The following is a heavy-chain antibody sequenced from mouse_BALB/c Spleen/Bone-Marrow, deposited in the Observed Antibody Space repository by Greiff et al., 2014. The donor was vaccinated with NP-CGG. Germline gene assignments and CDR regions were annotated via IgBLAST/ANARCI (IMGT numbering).Heavy chain of an antibody. CDR3: ARSGLRRPAMDY. CDR1: GFSLTSYG. D-gene: IGHD2-4*01. CDR2: IWAGGST. J-gene: IGHJ4*01. Sequence: VQLQESGPGLVAPSQSLSITCTASGFSLTSYGVHWVRQPPGKGLEWLGVIWAGGSTNYNSALMSRLSISKDNSKSQVFLKMNSLQIDDTAMYYCARSGLRRPAMDYWGQGTSVTVSS. V-gene: IGHV2-9*02.